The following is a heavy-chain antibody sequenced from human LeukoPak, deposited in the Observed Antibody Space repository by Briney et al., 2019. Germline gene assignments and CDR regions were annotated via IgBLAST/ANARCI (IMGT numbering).Heavy chain of an antibody. D-gene: IGHD3-22*01. CDR2: IYSGGST. Sequence: GGSLRLSCAASGFTFSSNYMSWVRQAPGKGLEWGSVIYSGGSTYYADSVKGRFTISRHNSKNTLYLQMNSLRAEDTAVYYCARVGYYDSSGYYRGEYYFDYWGQGTLVTVSS. V-gene: IGHV3-53*04. J-gene: IGHJ4*02. CDR3: ARVGYYDSSGYYRGEYYFDY. CDR1: GFTFSSNY.